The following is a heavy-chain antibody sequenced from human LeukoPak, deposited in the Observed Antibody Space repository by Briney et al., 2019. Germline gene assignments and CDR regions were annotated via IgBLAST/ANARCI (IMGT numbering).Heavy chain of an antibody. D-gene: IGHD4-17*01. CDR2: IYSGGST. J-gene: IGHJ4*02. CDR1: GFTVSSNY. Sequence: GGSLRLSCAASGFTVSSNYMSWVRQAPGKGLEWVSVIYSGGSTYYADSVKGRFTISRDNSKNTLYLQVNSLRAEDTAVYYCANEVTTYGYYFDYWGQGTLVTVSS. CDR3: ANEVTTYGYYFDY. V-gene: IGHV3-53*01.